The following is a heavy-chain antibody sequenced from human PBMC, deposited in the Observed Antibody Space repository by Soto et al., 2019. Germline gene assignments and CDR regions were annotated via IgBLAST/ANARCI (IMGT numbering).Heavy chain of an antibody. Sequence: QVQLQESGPGLVKPSETLSLTCTVSGGAISDYYWNWIRQPPGKGLEWIGYIHYTGSSNYSPSLKSRVTVSVDTSRNQFSLTLRSVTAADTALYYCARGFLTSDAFDIWGQGTRVTVSS. CDR2: IHYTGSS. J-gene: IGHJ3*02. D-gene: IGHD4-17*01. CDR1: GGAISDYY. CDR3: ARGFLTSDAFDI. V-gene: IGHV4-59*01.